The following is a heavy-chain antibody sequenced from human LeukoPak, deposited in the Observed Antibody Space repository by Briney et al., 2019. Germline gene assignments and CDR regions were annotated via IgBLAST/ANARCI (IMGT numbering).Heavy chain of an antibody. CDR1: GFTFSSYA. V-gene: IGHV3-23*01. J-gene: IGHJ6*03. D-gene: IGHD2-2*01. CDR2: ISGSGGST. CDR3: AKRTCSSTSCHMDV. Sequence: GGSLRLSCAASGFTFSSYAVSWVRQAPGKGLEWVSAISGSGGSTYYADSVKGRFTISRDNSKNTLYLQMNSLRAEDTAVYYCAKRTCSSTSCHMDVWGKGTTVTVSS.